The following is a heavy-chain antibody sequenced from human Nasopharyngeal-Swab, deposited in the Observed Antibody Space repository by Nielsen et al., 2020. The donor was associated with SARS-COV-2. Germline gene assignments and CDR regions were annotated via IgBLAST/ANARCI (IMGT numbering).Heavy chain of an antibody. CDR2: ISYDGSYQ. CDR1: RFTFSNYG. CDR3: AKAVTLRWLDAFDI. Sequence: GESLKISCAASRFTFSNYGMHWVRQAPGRGLEWVAVISYDGSYQYYGDSVKGRFAISRDNSKNTLYLQMNSLRAEDTAVYYCAKAVTLRWLDAFDIWGQGTMVTVSS. D-gene: IGHD4-23*01. J-gene: IGHJ3*02. V-gene: IGHV3-30*18.